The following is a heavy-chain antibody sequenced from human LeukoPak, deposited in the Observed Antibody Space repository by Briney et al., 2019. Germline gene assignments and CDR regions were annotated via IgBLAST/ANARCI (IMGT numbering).Heavy chain of an antibody. Sequence: PSETLSLTCTVSGDSISSGNYYWTWIRQPAGKGLEWIGRIYTSGSTNYNPSLKSRATISVDTSKNQFSLKLSSVTAADTAVYYCARSRRSWSTFDYWGQGTLVTVSS. CDR2: IYTSGST. D-gene: IGHD6-13*01. CDR1: GDSISSGNYY. CDR3: ARSRRSWSTFDY. J-gene: IGHJ4*02. V-gene: IGHV4-61*02.